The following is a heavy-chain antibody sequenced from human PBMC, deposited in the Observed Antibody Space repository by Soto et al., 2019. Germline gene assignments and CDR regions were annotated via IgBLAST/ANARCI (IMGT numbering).Heavy chain of an antibody. J-gene: IGHJ4*02. CDR1: GFTFSSYG. D-gene: IGHD6-13*01. CDR3: AKGPSQQLTLEGDEGYFDY. Sequence: GGSLRLSCAASGFTFSSYGMHWVRQAPGKGLEWVAVISYDGSNKYYADSVKGRFTISRDNSKNTLYLQMNSLRAEDTAVYYCAKGPSQQLTLEGDEGYFDYWGQGTLVTVSS. CDR2: ISYDGSNK. V-gene: IGHV3-30*18.